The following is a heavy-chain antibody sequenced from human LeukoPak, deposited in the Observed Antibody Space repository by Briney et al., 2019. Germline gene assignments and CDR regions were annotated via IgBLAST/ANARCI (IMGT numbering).Heavy chain of an antibody. CDR1: VYIFTNYF. J-gene: IGHJ5*02. D-gene: IGHD2-15*01. V-gene: IGHV1-46*01. CDR3: ARAAGAIVSLLEIWRAP. Sequence: ASVKVSFKCSVYIFTNYFLHWLRPAPGQGLEWMGIINPSGGSTSYAQKFQGRVTMTRDTSTSTVYIELSGLGPEDSAVYYCARAAGAIVSLLEIWRAPWGQGNLVTVSS. CDR2: INPSGGST.